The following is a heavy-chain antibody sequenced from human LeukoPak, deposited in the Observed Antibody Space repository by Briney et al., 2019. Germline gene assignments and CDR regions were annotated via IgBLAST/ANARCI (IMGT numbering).Heavy chain of an antibody. CDR3: AKVRLLRYFDY. J-gene: IGHJ4*02. CDR1: GFSFSSYH. Sequence: GGTLRLSCAASGFSFSSYHMSWVRQGPGKGLEWVSSITSSSSYTFYADSVKGRFTISRDNSKNTLYLQMNSLRAEDTAVYYCAKVRLLRYFDYWGQGTLVTVSS. CDR2: ITSSSSYT. D-gene: IGHD2-15*01. V-gene: IGHV3-23*01.